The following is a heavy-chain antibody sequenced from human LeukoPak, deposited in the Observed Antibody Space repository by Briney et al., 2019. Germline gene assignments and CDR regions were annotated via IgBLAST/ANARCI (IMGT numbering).Heavy chain of an antibody. V-gene: IGHV3-21*01. CDR1: GFTFNICT. CDR3: AVQRVHHGFDI. D-gene: IGHD1-1*01. J-gene: IGHJ3*02. CDR2: ISSSSTYV. Sequence: GGSLRLSCAASGFTFNICTMNWARQAPGKGLEWVSSISSSSTYVYYADSLKGRFTISRDNGKHSLYLQMNSLRAEDTAVYYCAVQRVHHGFDIWGQGTMVTVSS.